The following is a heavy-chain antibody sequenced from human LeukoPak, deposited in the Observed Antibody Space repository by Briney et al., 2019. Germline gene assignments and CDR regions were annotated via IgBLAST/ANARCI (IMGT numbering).Heavy chain of an antibody. CDR2: IYYSGST. D-gene: IGHD2-8*01. CDR3: PRVNGAFDY. Sequence: SETLSLTCTVSGGSISSYYWSWLRQPPGKGLEWFGYIYYSGSTNYNPSLKSRVTISRDTSKNQFSLKLSSVTAADTAVYYCPRVNGAFDYWGQGTLVTVSS. V-gene: IGHV4-59*01. J-gene: IGHJ4*02. CDR1: GGSISSYY.